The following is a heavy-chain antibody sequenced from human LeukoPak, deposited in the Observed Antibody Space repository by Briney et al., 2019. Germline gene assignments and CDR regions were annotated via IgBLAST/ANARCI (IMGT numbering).Heavy chain of an antibody. CDR2: IYHSGST. D-gene: IGHD2-15*01. V-gene: IGHV4-30-2*01. Sequence: SQTLSLTCAVSGGSISSGGYSWSWIRQPPGKGLEWIGYIYHSGSTYYNPSLKSRVTISVDRSKNQFSLKLSSVTAADTAVYYCARGSYCSGGSCYCDYWGQGTLVTVSS. J-gene: IGHJ4*02. CDR3: ARGSYCSGGSCYCDY. CDR1: GGSISSGGYS.